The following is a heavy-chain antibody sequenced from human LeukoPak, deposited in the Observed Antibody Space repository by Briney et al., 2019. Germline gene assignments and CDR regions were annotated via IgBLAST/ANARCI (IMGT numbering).Heavy chain of an antibody. D-gene: IGHD2-2*01. CDR2: TSHDQSDK. V-gene: IGHV3-30*04. Sequence: GGSLRLSCAASGFTFSTYAMHWVRQAPGQGLEWVAVTSHDQSDKYYADSVKGRFTISRDNSKKTLFLQMNSLTPEDTAVYYCARVPCSSTNCYDDFFDYRGQGTLVSVSS. CDR1: GFTFSTYA. CDR3: ARVPCSSTNCYDDFFDY. J-gene: IGHJ4*02.